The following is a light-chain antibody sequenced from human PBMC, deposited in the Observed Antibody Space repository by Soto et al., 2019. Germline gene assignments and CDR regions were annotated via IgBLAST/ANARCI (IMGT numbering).Light chain of an antibody. V-gene: IGLV2-23*03. J-gene: IGLJ2*01. Sequence: QSVLTQPASVSGSPGQSITISCTGTSSDVGSYNLVSWYQQHPGKAPKLMIYEGSKRPSGVSNRFSGSKSGNTASLTISGLHAEDEADYYCCSYAGSSTFVVFGAGTQLTVL. CDR1: SSDVGSYNL. CDR3: CSYAGSSTFVV. CDR2: EGS.